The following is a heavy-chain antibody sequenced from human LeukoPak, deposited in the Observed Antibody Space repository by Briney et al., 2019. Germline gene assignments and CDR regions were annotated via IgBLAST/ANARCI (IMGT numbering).Heavy chain of an antibody. CDR3: ATKVTATLASRRYYFDY. J-gene: IGHJ4*02. Sequence: ASVKVSCKVSGYTLTELSMHWVRQAPGKGLEWMGGFDPEDGETIYAQKFQGRVTMTEDTSTDTAYMELSSLRSEDTAVYYCATKVTATLASRRYYFDYWGQGTLVTVSS. CDR2: FDPEDGET. D-gene: IGHD2-21*02. V-gene: IGHV1-24*01. CDR1: GYTLTELS.